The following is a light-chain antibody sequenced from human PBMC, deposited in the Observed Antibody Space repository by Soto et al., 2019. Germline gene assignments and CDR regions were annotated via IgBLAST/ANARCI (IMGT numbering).Light chain of an antibody. J-gene: IGKJ1*01. Sequence: DIVMTQSPLSLPVTPGEPASISCRSSQSLLHSNGYNYLDWYLQKPGQPPQLLIYEVSIRFSGVPDRFSGSGSGTDFTLKISRVEAEDVGVYYCMQSIQVPWTFGQGTKVDIK. CDR1: QSLLHSNGYNY. CDR3: MQSIQVPWT. CDR2: EVS. V-gene: IGKV2D-29*01.